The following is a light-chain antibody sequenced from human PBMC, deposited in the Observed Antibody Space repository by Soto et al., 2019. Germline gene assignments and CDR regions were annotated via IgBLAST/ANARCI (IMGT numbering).Light chain of an antibody. CDR1: QDIGNY. Sequence: DIQMTQSPSSLSASVGDRVTIACQANQDIGNYLNWYQQKPGKAPRLLIYDASNLEIGVPSRFSGSGSGTDFTFTISNLQPEDIATYCCQQYDTLPPYTFGQGTKVDIK. CDR2: DAS. J-gene: IGKJ2*01. V-gene: IGKV1-33*01. CDR3: QQYDTLPPYT.